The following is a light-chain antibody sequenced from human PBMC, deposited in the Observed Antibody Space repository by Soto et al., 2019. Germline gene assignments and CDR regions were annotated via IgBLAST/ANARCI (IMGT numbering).Light chain of an antibody. J-gene: IGKJ3*01. CDR3: QQYGRSPLG. CDR1: QSVSSSY. V-gene: IGKV3-20*01. CDR2: GAS. Sequence: EIVLTQSPGTLSLSPGERATLSCRASQSVSSSYLAWYQQKPGQAPRLLIYGASSRATGIPERFSGSGSGTDFTLTISRLEPEDCAVYYCQQYGRSPLGFGPGTKVAIK.